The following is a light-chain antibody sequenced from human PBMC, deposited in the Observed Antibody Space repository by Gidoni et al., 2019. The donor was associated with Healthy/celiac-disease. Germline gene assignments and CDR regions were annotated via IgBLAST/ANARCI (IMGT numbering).Light chain of an antibody. CDR1: QSISTW. Sequence: DIQMTHSPSTLSASVGDRVTITCPASQSISTWLAWYQPKTGKAPTLLIYKASRLASGFPSRFSGSGSGTEFTLTISNLQPDDFATYYCQQYNRYCSFGQXTKLEI. V-gene: IGKV1-5*03. CDR2: KAS. J-gene: IGKJ2*04. CDR3: QQYNRYCS.